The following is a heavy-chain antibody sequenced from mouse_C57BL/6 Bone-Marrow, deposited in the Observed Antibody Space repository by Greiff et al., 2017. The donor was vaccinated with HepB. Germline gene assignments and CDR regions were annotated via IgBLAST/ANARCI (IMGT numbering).Heavy chain of an antibody. CDR3: ATREDY. Sequence: EVHLVESGGGLVQPGGSLKLSCAASGFTFSDYYMYWVRQTPEKRLEWVAYISNGGGSTYYPDTVKGRFTISRDNAKNTLYLQMSRLKSEDTAMYYCATREDYWGQGTSVTVSS. CDR1: GFTFSDYY. CDR2: ISNGGGST. J-gene: IGHJ4*01. V-gene: IGHV5-12*01.